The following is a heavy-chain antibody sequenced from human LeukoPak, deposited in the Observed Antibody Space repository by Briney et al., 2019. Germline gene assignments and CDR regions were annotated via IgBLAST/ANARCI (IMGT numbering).Heavy chain of an antibody. CDR2: IRKTANSYFT. J-gene: IGHJ4*02. CDR1: GFTFSDNF. Sequence: QPGGSLRLSCAASGFTFSDNFMDWVRQAPGKGLECVGRIRKTANSYFTEYPASVSGRFTVSKDDSKNLLFLQMNSLKPEDTAVYYCARDYGSYSFAFWGQGTLVTVSS. CDR3: ARDYGSYSFAF. V-gene: IGHV3-72*01. D-gene: IGHD1-26*01.